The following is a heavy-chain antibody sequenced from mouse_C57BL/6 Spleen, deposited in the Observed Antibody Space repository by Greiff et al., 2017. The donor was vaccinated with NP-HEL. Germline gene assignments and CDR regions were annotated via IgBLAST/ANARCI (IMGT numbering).Heavy chain of an antibody. CDR3: TRGWLLRWAMDY. D-gene: IGHD2-3*01. CDR1: GYTFTDYE. V-gene: IGHV1-15*01. CDR2: IDPETGGT. Sequence: VKLMESGAELVRPGASVTLSCKASGYTFTDYEMHWVKQTPVHGLEWIGAIDPETGGTAYNQKFKGKAILTADKSSSTAYMELRSLTSEDSAVYYCTRGWLLRWAMDYWGQGTSVTVSS. J-gene: IGHJ4*01.